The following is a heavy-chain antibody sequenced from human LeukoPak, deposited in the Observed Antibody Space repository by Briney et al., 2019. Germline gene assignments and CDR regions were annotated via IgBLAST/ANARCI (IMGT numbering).Heavy chain of an antibody. CDR2: MYYRGNT. Sequence: SETLSFTCTVSGGSISTITYYWGWIRQPPGKGLEWVGHMYYRGNTFYNPSLKSRVTISVDTSKNQFSLKLSSVTAADTAVYYCARASQTSYDSSGYLDYWGQGTLVTVSS. D-gene: IGHD3-22*01. CDR1: GGSISTITYY. CDR3: ARASQTSYDSSGYLDY. V-gene: IGHV4-39*07. J-gene: IGHJ4*02.